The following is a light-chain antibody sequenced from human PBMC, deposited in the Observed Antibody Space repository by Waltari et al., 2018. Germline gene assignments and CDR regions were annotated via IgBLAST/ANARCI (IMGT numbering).Light chain of an antibody. V-gene: IGKV3-20*01. CDR3: QQYGSSVLYT. J-gene: IGKJ2*01. CDR1: QSLTKRY. Sequence: VLTQSTGTPSLSPGERATLSCRASQSLTKRYLAWYQQKPGQAPRLLIYGASSRAAGIQDRFSGSGSGTDFTLTISRLEPEDFAVYYCQQYGSSVLYTFGQGTKLEIK. CDR2: GAS.